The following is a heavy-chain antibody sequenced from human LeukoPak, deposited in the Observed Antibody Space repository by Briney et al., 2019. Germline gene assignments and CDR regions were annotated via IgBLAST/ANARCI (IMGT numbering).Heavy chain of an antibody. Sequence: ASVKVSCKASAYSFTDYYIHWVRQAPGQGLEWMGRINPNSGGTNYAQKFQGRVTMTRDTSISTAYMELSRLRSDDTAVYYCARDASSNFDYWGQGTLVTVSS. V-gene: IGHV1-2*06. CDR2: INPNSGGT. J-gene: IGHJ4*02. CDR1: AYSFTDYY. CDR3: ARDASSNFDY.